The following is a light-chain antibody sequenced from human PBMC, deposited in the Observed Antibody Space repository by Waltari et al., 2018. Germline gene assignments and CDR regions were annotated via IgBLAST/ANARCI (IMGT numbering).Light chain of an antibody. CDR2: DVN. Sequence: QFALTQPASRSGSPGQSIPTPCTGTRRDIGSSNFFSRYQKHPGKAPKVMIYDVNNRPSGVSSRFSGSKSGNTASLTISGLQAEDEADYYCSSYTTGSTRYVFGSGTKVTVL. CDR3: SSYTTGSTRYV. CDR1: RRDIGSSNF. J-gene: IGLJ1*01. V-gene: IGLV2-14*03.